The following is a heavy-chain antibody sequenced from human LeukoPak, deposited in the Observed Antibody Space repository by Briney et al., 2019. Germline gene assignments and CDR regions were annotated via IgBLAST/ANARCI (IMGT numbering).Heavy chain of an antibody. CDR3: ARDPGRSSSWYFDY. J-gene: IGHJ4*02. Sequence: GGSLRLSCAASGFTFSSHAMHWVRQAPGEGLKWVAVISYDGSNKYYADSVKGRFTISRDNSKNTLYLQMNSLRAEDTAVYYCARDPGRSSSWYFDYWGQGTLVTVSS. CDR1: GFTFSSHA. D-gene: IGHD6-13*01. V-gene: IGHV3-30*04. CDR2: ISYDGSNK.